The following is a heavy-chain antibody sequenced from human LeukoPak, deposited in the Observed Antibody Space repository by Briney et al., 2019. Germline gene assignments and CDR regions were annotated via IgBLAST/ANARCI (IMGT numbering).Heavy chain of an antibody. J-gene: IGHJ4*02. Sequence: SETLSLTCTVSGDSISSSTYYWGWIRQPPGKGLEWIGSIYYSGSTYYNPSLKSRVTISIDTSKNQFSLKLSSVTAADTAVYYCARQLRFLEWLSDDYWGQGTLVTVSS. CDR1: GDSISSSTYY. D-gene: IGHD3-3*01. CDR2: IYYSGST. V-gene: IGHV4-39*01. CDR3: ARQLRFLEWLSDDY.